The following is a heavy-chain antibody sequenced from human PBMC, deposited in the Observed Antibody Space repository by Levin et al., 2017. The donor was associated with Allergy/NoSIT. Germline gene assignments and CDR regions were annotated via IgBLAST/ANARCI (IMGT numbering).Heavy chain of an antibody. CDR2: ISYDGSDK. Sequence: GESLKISCAASGFTFSNYGMHWVRQAPDKGLEWVAVISYDGSDKFYADSVEGRFTLSRDNSKNTLFLQMNSLRVEDTALYYCAKGGNLFDYWGQGTLVTVSS. CDR3: AKGGNLFDY. J-gene: IGHJ4*02. D-gene: IGHD3-10*01. CDR1: GFTFSNYG. V-gene: IGHV3-30*18.